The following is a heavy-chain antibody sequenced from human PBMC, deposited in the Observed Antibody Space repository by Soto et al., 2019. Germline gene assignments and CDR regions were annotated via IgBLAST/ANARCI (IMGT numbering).Heavy chain of an antibody. Sequence: GGSLRLSCAASGFTVSSNYMSWVRQAPGKGLEWVSVIYSGGSTYYADSVKGRFTISRDNSKNTLYLQMNSLRAEDTAVYYCARDSRNYLNWFDPWGQGTLVTVSS. CDR3: ARDSRNYLNWFDP. J-gene: IGHJ5*02. CDR1: GFTVSSNY. CDR2: IYSGGST. V-gene: IGHV3-53*01. D-gene: IGHD4-4*01.